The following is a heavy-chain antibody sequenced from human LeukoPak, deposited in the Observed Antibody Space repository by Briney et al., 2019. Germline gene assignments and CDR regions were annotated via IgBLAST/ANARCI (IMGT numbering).Heavy chain of an antibody. V-gene: IGHV4-39*01. CDR2: IYYSGST. D-gene: IGHD3-22*01. J-gene: IGHJ4*02. CDR1: GGSISSSSYY. CDR3: ARHEDYYDSSVTN. Sequence: PSETLSLTCTVSGGSISSSSYYWGWIRQPPGKGLEWIGSIYYSGSTYYNPSLKSRVTISVDTSKNQLSLKLSSVTAADTAVYYCARHEDYYDSSVTNWGQGTLVTVSS.